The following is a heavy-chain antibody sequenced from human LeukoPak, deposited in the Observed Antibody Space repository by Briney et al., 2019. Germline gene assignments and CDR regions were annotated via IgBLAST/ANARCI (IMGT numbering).Heavy chain of an antibody. D-gene: IGHD3-22*01. Sequence: PSETLSLTCTVSGGSISSYYWSWIRQPAGKGLEWIGRIYTSGSTNYNPSLKSRVTISVDKSKNQCSLKLSSVTAADTAVYYCAGRKYYYDSSGYYPGGINYYYYMDVWGKGTTVTVSS. V-gene: IGHV4-4*07. CDR2: IYTSGST. CDR3: AGRKYYYDSSGYYPGGINYYYYMDV. J-gene: IGHJ6*03. CDR1: GGSISSYY.